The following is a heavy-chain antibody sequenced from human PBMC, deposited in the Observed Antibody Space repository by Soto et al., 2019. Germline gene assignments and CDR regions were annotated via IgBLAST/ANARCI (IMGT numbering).Heavy chain of an antibody. CDR2: IIPIFGTA. CDR3: ARALAAGTAPRFDP. J-gene: IGHJ5*02. V-gene: IGHV1-69*13. CDR1: GGTFSSYA. D-gene: IGHD6-13*01. Sequence: GASVKVSCKASGGTFSSYAISWVRQAPGQGLEWMGGIIPIFGTANYAQKFQGRVTITADESTSTAYMELSSLRSEDTAVYYCARALAAGTAPRFDPWGQGTLVTVSS.